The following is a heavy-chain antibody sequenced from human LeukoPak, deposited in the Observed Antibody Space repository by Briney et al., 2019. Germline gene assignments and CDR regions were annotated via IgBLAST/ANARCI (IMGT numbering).Heavy chain of an antibody. Sequence: GGSLRLSCVAYGFSLGDFNMIWVRQAPGKGLEWLSYIGPSSSISYLSTYYAQSAEGRFTISRDIASNSLFLQMSSLRVEDTAIYYCARGWGGYSSYPPDYWGQGTLVTVSS. D-gene: IGHD5-12*01. CDR1: GFSLGDFN. CDR2: IGPSSSISYLST. J-gene: IGHJ4*02. CDR3: ARGWGGYSSYPPDY. V-gene: IGHV3-48*01.